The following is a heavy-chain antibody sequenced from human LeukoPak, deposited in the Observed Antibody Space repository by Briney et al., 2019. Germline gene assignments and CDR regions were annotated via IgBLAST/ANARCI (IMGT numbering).Heavy chain of an antibody. J-gene: IGHJ4*02. CDR3: ARGGANYYDSSGYYYFDY. D-gene: IGHD3-22*01. CDR1: GGSFSGYY. V-gene: IGHV4-34*01. Sequence: SETLSLTCAVYGGSFSGYYWSWIRQPPGKGLEWIGEINHSGSTYYNPSLKSRVTISVDRSKNQFSLKLSSVTAADTAVYYCARGGANYYDSSGYYYFDYWGEGTLVTVSS. CDR2: INHSGST.